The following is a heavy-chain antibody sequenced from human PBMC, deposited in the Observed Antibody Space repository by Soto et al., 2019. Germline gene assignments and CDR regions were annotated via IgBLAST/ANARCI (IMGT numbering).Heavy chain of an antibody. D-gene: IGHD3-10*01. J-gene: IGHJ5*01. Sequence: SETLSLTCTVSGGSISSGDYYWSWIRHPPGNGLEWIGYIYYIGSTYYNPSLKSRVTISVDTSKNQFSLKLSSVTAADTAVYYCAREGRITMVRGVIYGFDPRGKGT. CDR3: AREGRITMVRGVIYGFDP. CDR2: IYYIGST. CDR1: GGSISSGDYY. V-gene: IGHV4-30-4*01.